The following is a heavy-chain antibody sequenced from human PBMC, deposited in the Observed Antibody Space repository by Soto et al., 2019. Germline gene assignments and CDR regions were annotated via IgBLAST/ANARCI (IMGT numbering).Heavy chain of an antibody. D-gene: IGHD3-3*01. J-gene: IGHJ6*02. CDR3: ARVGYDFWSGYYGYYYYYGMDV. CDR2: INAGNGNT. Sequence: VASVKVSCKASGYTFISYAMHWVRQAPGQRLEWMGWINAGNGNTKYSQKFQGRVTITRDTSASTAYMELSSLRSEDTAVYYCARVGYDFWSGYYGYYYYYGMDVWGQGTTVTVSS. V-gene: IGHV1-3*01. CDR1: GYTFISYA.